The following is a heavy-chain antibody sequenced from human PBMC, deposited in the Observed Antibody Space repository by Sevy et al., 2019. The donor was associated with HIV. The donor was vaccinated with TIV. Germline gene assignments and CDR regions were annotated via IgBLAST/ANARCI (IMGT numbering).Heavy chain of an antibody. D-gene: IGHD3-10*01. Sequence: GGSLRLSCAASGFTFSSYAMSWVRQAPGKGLEWVSAIGGSGGSTYYADSVKGRFTISRDNSKNTLYLQMNSLRAEDTAVYYCAKTPMVRGVGFDYWGQGTLVTVSS. CDR3: AKTPMVRGVGFDY. V-gene: IGHV3-23*01. CDR1: GFTFSSYA. CDR2: IGGSGGST. J-gene: IGHJ4*02.